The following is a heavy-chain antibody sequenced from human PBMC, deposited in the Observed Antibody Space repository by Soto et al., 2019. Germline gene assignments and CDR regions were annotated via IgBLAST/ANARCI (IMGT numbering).Heavy chain of an antibody. CDR2: IYYSGST. CDR1: GGSISSGDYY. CDR3: ARSWEWLRLGPAQPRMDV. D-gene: IGHD5-12*01. Sequence: SETLSLTCTVSGGSISSGDYYWSWIRQPPGKGLEWIGYIYYSGSTYYNPSLKSRVTISVDTSKNQFSLKLSSVTAADTAVYYCARSWEWLRLGPAQPRMDVWGQGTTVTVSS. V-gene: IGHV4-30-4*01. J-gene: IGHJ6*02.